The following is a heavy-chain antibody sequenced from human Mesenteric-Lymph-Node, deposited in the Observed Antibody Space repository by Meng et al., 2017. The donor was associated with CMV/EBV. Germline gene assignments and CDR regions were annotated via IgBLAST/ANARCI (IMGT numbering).Heavy chain of an antibody. V-gene: IGHV1-2*02. J-gene: IGHJ4*02. Sequence: ASVKVSCKASGYTFTSYGISWVRQAPGQGLEWMGWISPNSGGTNYAQKFQGRVTMTRDTSISTAYMELSRLRSDDTAVYYCARGPRFIAARQVDHWGQGTLVTVSS. D-gene: IGHD6-6*01. CDR2: ISPNSGGT. CDR3: ARGPRFIAARQVDH. CDR1: GYTFTSYG.